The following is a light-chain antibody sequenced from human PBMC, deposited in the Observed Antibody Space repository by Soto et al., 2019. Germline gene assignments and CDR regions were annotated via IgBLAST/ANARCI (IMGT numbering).Light chain of an antibody. CDR2: GAS. CDR3: QQYGSSPRT. CDR1: QSVSSSY. V-gene: IGKV3-20*01. J-gene: IGKJ2*01. Sequence: EIVLTQSPGTLSLSPGERATLSCRASQSVSSSYLAWYQQKPGQAPRLLIYGASSRATGIPDRFSGSGSGTDFTLTISRQEPEDFAVYYFQQYGSSPRTFGQGTKLEIK.